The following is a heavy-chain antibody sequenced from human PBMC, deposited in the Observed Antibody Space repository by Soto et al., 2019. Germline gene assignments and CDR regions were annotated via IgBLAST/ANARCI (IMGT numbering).Heavy chain of an antibody. D-gene: IGHD5-18*01. Sequence: GASLKVSCKASGYTFTSYGISWVRQAPGQGLEWMGWISAYNGNTNYAQKLQGRVTMTTDTSTSTAYMELRSLRSDDTAVYYCASSTATRVFDYWGQGTLVTVFS. CDR3: ASSTATRVFDY. CDR1: GYTFTSYG. J-gene: IGHJ4*02. CDR2: ISAYNGNT. V-gene: IGHV1-18*01.